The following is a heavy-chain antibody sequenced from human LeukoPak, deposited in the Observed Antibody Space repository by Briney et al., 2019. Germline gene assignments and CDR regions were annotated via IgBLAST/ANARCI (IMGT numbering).Heavy chain of an antibody. CDR2: IYYSGST. V-gene: IGHV4-59*01. D-gene: IGHD3-9*01. J-gene: IGHJ4*02. CDR3: AREDDILTGYFDY. Sequence: PSETLSLTCTVSGGSFSTYYWSWIRQPPGKGLEWIGYIYYSGSTNYNPSLKSRVTISVDTSKNQFSLKLSSVTAADTAVYYCAREDDILTGYFDYWGQGTLVTVSS. CDR1: GGSFSTYY.